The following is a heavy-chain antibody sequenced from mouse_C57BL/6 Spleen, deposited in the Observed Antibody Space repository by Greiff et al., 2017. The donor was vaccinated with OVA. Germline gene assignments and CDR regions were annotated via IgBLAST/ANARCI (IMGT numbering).Heavy chain of an antibody. J-gene: IGHJ4*01. CDR3: ASRDYYGSSLYAMDY. CDR1: GYAFSSYW. CDR2: IYPGDGDT. D-gene: IGHD1-1*01. Sequence: QVQLQQSGAELVKPGASVKISCKASGYAFSSYWMNWVKQRPGKGLEWIGQIYPGDGDTNYNGKFKGKATLTADKSSSTAYMQLSSLTSEDSAVYFCASRDYYGSSLYAMDYWGQGTSVTVSS. V-gene: IGHV1-80*01.